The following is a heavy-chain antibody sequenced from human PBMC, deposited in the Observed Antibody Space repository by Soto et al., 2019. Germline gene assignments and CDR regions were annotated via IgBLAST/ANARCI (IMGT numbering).Heavy chain of an antibody. CDR1: GFTFRSYV. CDR3: ARWGTTGGLDV. D-gene: IGHD3-16*01. V-gene: IGHV3-33*05. Sequence: QVQLVESGGGVVQPGTSRRLSCVGSGFTFRSYVIHWVRQAPGKGLEWVALTSYDGSNKDYGDSVKGRFTISRDNSRNTVDLHMDSLRRDDTALYYCARWGTTGGLDVWGHGTLVSVSS. CDR2: TSYDGSNK. J-gene: IGHJ1*01.